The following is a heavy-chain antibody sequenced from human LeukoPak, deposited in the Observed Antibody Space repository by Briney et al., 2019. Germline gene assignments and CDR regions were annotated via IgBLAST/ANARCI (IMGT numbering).Heavy chain of an antibody. V-gene: IGHV1-18*01. D-gene: IGHD2-2*01. CDR3: AICKGYCSSTSCPRWFDP. CDR2: ISAYNGNT. J-gene: IGHJ5*02. Sequence: ASVKVSCKASGYTFTSYGISWVRQAPGQGLEWMGWISAYNGNTNYAQKLQGRVTMTTDTSTSTAYMELRSLRSDDTAVYYCAICKGYCSSTSCPRWFDPWGQGTLVTVSS. CDR1: GYTFTSYG.